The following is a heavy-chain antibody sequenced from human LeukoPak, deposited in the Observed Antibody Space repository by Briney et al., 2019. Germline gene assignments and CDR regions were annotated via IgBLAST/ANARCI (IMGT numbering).Heavy chain of an antibody. CDR2: IYYSGST. CDR3: ARHDYGDYRYWYFDL. CDR1: GGSISSSSYY. J-gene: IGHJ2*01. D-gene: IGHD4-17*01. Sequence: PSETLSLTCTVSGGSISSSSYYWGWIRQPPRKGLEWIGSIYYSGSTYYNPSLKSRVTISVDTSKNQFSLKLSSVTAADTAVYYCARHDYGDYRYWYFDLWGRGTLVTVSS. V-gene: IGHV4-39*01.